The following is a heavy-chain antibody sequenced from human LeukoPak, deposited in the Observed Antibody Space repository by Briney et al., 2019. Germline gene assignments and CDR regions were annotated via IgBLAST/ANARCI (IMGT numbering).Heavy chain of an antibody. CDR3: ARYSDFWQFDP. CDR1: GYTFTGYY. J-gene: IGHJ5*02. D-gene: IGHD3-3*01. V-gene: IGHV1-69*05. CDR2: IIPIFGTA. Sequence: SVKVSCKASGYTFTGYYMHWVRQAPGQGLEWMGGIIPIFGTANYAQKFQGRVTITTDESTSTAYMELSSLRSEDTAVYYCARYSDFWQFDPWGQGTLVTVSS.